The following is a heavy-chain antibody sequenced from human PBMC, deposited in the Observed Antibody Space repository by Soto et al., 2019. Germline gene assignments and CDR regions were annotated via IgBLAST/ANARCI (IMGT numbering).Heavy chain of an antibody. CDR3: AKGKTSGWYFFDY. J-gene: IGHJ4*02. D-gene: IGHD6-19*01. CDR1: GFTFSNYA. CDR2: ISASGRDT. Sequence: GESLKISCAASGFTFSNYAMSWVRQAAGKGLEWVSGISASGRDTYYADSVKDRFTISRDNSKNTVYLQMNSLRADDTATYYCAKGKTSGWYFFDYWGQGTPVTVSS. V-gene: IGHV3-23*01.